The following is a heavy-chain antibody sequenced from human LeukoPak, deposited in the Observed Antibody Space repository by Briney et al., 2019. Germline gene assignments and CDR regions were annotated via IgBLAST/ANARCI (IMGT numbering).Heavy chain of an antibody. V-gene: IGHV1-2*02. CDR2: INPNSGGT. Sequence: ASVKVSCKASGYTFTGYYMHWVRQAPGQGLEWMGWINPNSGGTNYAQKFQGRVTMTRDTSFSTAYMELSRLRSDDTAVYYCARESGEAAAVDYWGQGTLVTVSS. J-gene: IGHJ4*02. CDR3: ARESGEAAAVDY. CDR1: GYTFTGYY. D-gene: IGHD6-13*01.